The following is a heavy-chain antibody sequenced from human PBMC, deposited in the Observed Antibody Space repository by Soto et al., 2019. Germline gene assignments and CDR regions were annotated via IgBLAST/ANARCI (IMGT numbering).Heavy chain of an antibody. J-gene: IGHJ4*02. CDR3: AREPYSSGWYGYFGY. CDR1: GGSISSYY. V-gene: IGHV4-59*01. D-gene: IGHD6-19*01. CDR2: IYYSGNT. Sequence: SETLSLTCTVSGGSISSYYWSWIRQPPGKGLEWIGYIYYSGNTNYNPSLKSRVTISVDTSKNQFSLKLSSVTAADTAVYYCAREPYSSGWYGYFGYWGQGTLVTVSS.